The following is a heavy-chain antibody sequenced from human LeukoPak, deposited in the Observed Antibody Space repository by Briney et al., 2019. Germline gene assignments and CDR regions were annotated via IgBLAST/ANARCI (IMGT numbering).Heavy chain of an antibody. Sequence: PGGSLRLSCSASGVTFSSYTMHWVRQAPGKGLEYVSGIATNGGSTYYADAVRGRFTISRDNSRSTLYLQISSLRGEDPAVYSCIMHIRGDPFDSRGQGTLVTLSS. CDR3: IMHIRGDPFDS. V-gene: IGHV3-64D*06. CDR1: GVTFSSYT. CDR2: IATNGGST. D-gene: IGHD3-10*01. J-gene: IGHJ4*02.